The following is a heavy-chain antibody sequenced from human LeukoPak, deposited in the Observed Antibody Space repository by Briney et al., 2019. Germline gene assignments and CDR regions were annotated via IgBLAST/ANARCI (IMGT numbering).Heavy chain of an antibody. CDR3: ARGGRAAMVPFDY. V-gene: IGHV4-4*02. J-gene: IGHJ4*02. Sequence: SETLSLTCAVSGGSISSSNWWSWVRQPPGKGLEWIGEIYHSGSTNYNPSLKSRVTISVDTSKNQFSLRLSSVTAADTAVYYCARGGRAAMVPFDYWGQGTLVTVSS. D-gene: IGHD5-18*01. CDR2: IYHSGST. CDR1: GGSISSSNW.